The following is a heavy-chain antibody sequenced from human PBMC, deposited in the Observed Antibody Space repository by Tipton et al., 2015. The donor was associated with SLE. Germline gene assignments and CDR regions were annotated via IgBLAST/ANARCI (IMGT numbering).Heavy chain of an antibody. J-gene: IGHJ4*02. CDR1: GGSISSYY. CDR2: IYYSGSS. CDR3: AQGGWADY. V-gene: IGHV4-59*01. Sequence: TLSLTCTVSGGSISSYYWSWIRQPPGKGLEWIGYIYYSGSSNYNPSLKSRVTISVDTSKNQFSLKLSSVTAADTAVYYCAQGGWADYWGQGTLVTVSS. D-gene: IGHD6-19*01.